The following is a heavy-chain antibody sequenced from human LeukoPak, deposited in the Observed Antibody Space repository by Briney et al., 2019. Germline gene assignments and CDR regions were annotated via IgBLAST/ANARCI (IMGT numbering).Heavy chain of an antibody. CDR2: ISSSSSTI. Sequence: GGSLRLSCAASGFTFSSYGMHWVRQAPGKGLEWVSYISSSSSTIYYADSVKGRFTISRDNAKNSLYLQMNSLRAEDTAVYYCARVNYYYYMDVWGKGTTVTVSS. CDR3: ARVNYYYYMDV. CDR1: GFTFSSYG. V-gene: IGHV3-48*04. J-gene: IGHJ6*03. D-gene: IGHD2-21*01.